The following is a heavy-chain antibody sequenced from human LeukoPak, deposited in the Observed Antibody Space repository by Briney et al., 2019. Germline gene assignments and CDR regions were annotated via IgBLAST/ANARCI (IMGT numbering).Heavy chain of an antibody. J-gene: IGHJ4*02. D-gene: IGHD5-24*01. Sequence: GSLRLSCAASGFTFDDYGMSWIRQPPGKGLEWIGEINHSGSTNYNPSLKSRVTISVDTSKNQFSLKLSSVTAADTAVYYCARGRGRDGDNLTSWGQGTLVTVSS. CDR3: ARGRGRDGDNLTS. V-gene: IGHV4-34*01. CDR1: GFTFDDYG. CDR2: INHSGST.